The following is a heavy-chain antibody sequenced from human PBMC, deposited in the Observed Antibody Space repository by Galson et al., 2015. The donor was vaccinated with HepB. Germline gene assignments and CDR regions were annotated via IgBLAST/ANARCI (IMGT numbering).Heavy chain of an antibody. Sequence: SVKVSCKASGGTFSSYAISWVRQAPGQGLEWMGRIIPILGIANYAQKFQGRVTITADKPTSTAYMELSSLRSEDTAVYYCARDLGTVVTPRYYYYYGMDVWGQGTTVTVSS. CDR3: ARDLGTVVTPRYYYYYGMDV. CDR2: IIPILGIA. V-gene: IGHV1-69*04. CDR1: GGTFSSYA. D-gene: IGHD4-23*01. J-gene: IGHJ6*02.